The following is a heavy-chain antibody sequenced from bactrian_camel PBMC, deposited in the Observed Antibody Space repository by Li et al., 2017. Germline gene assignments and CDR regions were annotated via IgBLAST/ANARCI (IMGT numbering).Heavy chain of an antibody. CDR2: IDSNGDT. D-gene: IGHD1*01. J-gene: IGHJ4*01. V-gene: IGHV3S53*01. Sequence: HVQLVESGGGSVQAGGSLTLSCTAVYTFRYNCMAWFRQAPGKEREGVASIDSNGDTTYADSVKGRFTISRDDAKNTLYLQMNSLKPEDTAMYYCAADSRRAYSSYKCGFGYWGQGTQVTVS. CDR1: VYTFRYNC. CDR3: AADSRRAYSSYKCGFGY.